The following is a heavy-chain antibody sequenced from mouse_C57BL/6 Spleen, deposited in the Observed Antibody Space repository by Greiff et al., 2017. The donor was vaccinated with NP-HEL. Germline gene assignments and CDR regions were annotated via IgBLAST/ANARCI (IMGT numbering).Heavy chain of an antibody. CDR1: GYAFSSSW. D-gene: IGHD1-1*01. J-gene: IGHJ2*01. CDR2: IYPGDGDT. Sequence: QVQLQQSGPELVKPGASVKISCKASGYAFSSSWMNWVKQRPGKGLEWIGRIYPGDGDTNCNGKFKGKATLTADKSSSTAYMQLSSLTSEDSAVYFCARCGSSFYFDYWGQGTTLTVSS. V-gene: IGHV1-82*01. CDR3: ARCGSSFYFDY.